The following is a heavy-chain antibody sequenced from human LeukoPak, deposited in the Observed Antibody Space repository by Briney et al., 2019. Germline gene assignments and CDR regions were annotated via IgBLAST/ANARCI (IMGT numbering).Heavy chain of an antibody. CDR3: ARDNDFDY. V-gene: IGHV1-46*01. Sequence: ASVKVSCKASGYTFTSYYIHWVRQAPGQGLEWMGIIYPGGGSTSYAQKFQGRVTMTRDMSTSTVYMELSSLRSEGTAVYYCARDNDFDYWGQGTLVTVSS. J-gene: IGHJ4*02. CDR1: GYTFTSYY. D-gene: IGHD2-8*01. CDR2: IYPGGGST.